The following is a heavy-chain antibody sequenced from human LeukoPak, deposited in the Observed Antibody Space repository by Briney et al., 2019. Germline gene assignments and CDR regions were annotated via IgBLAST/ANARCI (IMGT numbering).Heavy chain of an antibody. V-gene: IGHV3-66*01. CDR1: GFTVSSNY. Sequence: GGPLRLSCAPCGFTVSSNYITWVRHAPGKGLEWGSVIYSGGSTHYPDSEKGRFPISRDNPKHTVYLQMNSQRAEHTAVYLCARDATVLTGRGTDYWGQGSLVTVSS. D-gene: IGHD1-14*01. CDR3: ARDATVLTGRGTDY. CDR2: IYSGGST. J-gene: IGHJ4*02.